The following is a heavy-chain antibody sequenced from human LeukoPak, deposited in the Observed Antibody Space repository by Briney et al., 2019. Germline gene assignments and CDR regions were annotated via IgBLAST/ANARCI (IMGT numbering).Heavy chain of an antibody. CDR3: AKDLSAVAGTYFDY. Sequence: GGSLRLSCAASGFTFSIYAMSWVRQAPGKGLEWVSGISGSSNSTYYADSVKGRFTISRDNSKNTLYLQMNSLRPEDTAVYYCAKDLSAVAGTYFDYWGQGTLVTVSS. D-gene: IGHD6-19*01. CDR2: ISGSSNST. V-gene: IGHV3-23*01. CDR1: GFTFSIYA. J-gene: IGHJ4*02.